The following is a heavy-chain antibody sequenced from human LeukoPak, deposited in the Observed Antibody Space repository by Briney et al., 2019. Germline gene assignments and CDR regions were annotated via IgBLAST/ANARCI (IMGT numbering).Heavy chain of an antibody. J-gene: IGHJ4*02. CDR1: GFAFSTYA. V-gene: IGHV3-30-3*01. CDR3: TRRGGGYEFDY. Sequence: PGRSLRLSCAASGFAFSTYAMHWVRQAPGKGLEWVAVISFDGSTKYYADSVKGCFTISRDNSKNTLYLQMNGLRTEDTAMYYWTRRGGGYEFDYWGQGTLVTVSS. D-gene: IGHD5-12*01. CDR2: ISFDGSTK.